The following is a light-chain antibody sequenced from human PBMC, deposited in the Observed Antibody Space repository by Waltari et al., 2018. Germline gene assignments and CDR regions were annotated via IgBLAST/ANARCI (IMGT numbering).Light chain of an antibody. Sequence: SYVLTQSPSVSVAPGQTASITCGGHNIGSKSVHWYQQRPGQAPVLVVYDNSDRPSGIPERFSGSNSGNTVTLTITRVEAADEADYYCQVWDSTSDHVLFAGGTKLTVL. CDR2: DNS. CDR3: QVWDSTSDHVL. CDR1: NIGSKS. V-gene: IGLV3-21*02. J-gene: IGLJ2*01.